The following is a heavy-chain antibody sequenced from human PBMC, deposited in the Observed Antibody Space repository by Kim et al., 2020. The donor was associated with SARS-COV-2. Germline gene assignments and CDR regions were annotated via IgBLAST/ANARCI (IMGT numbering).Heavy chain of an antibody. CDR3: ARTSTVTPDWYFDL. Sequence: SETLSLTCTVSGGSISSSSYYWGWIRQPPGKGLEWIGSIYYSGSTYYNPSLKSRVTISVDTSKNQFSLKLSSVTAADTAVYYCARTSTVTPDWYFDLWGRGTLVTVSS. CDR2: IYYSGST. CDR1: GGSISSSSYY. D-gene: IGHD4-17*01. J-gene: IGHJ2*01. V-gene: IGHV4-39*01.